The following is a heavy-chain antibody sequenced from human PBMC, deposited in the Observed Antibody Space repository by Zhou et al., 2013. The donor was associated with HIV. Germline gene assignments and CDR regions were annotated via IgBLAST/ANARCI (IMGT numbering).Heavy chain of an antibody. CDR3: ARGPYIVVVPAAIGGHDAFDI. V-gene: IGHV1-69*05. CDR1: GGTFSSYA. D-gene: IGHD2-2*02. CDR2: IIPIFGTA. Sequence: QVQLVQSGAEVKKPGSSVKVSCKASGGTFSSYAISWVRQAPGQGLEWMGGIIPIFGTANYAQKFQGRVTITTDESTSTAYMELSSLRSEDTAVYYCARGPYIVVVPAAIGGHDAFDIWGQGTMVTVSS. J-gene: IGHJ3*02.